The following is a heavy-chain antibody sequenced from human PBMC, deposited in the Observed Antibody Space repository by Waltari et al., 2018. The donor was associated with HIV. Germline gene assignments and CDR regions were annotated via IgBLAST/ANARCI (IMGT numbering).Heavy chain of an antibody. CDR3: ARDYIAVAGPYYYYYGMDV. D-gene: IGHD6-19*01. CDR1: GFPFSRYS. CDR2: ISSSSSYI. V-gene: IGHV3-21*01. J-gene: IGHJ6*02. Sequence: EVQLVESGGGLVKTGGSLRLSCSASGFPFSRYSMKLFRQAPGKGLEWGSSISSSSSYIYYADSVKGRFTISRDNTKNSLYLQMNSLRAEDTAVYYCARDYIAVAGPYYYYYGMDVWGQGTTVTVSS.